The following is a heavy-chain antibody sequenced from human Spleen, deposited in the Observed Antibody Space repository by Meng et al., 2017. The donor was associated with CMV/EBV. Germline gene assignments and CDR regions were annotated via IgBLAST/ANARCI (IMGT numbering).Heavy chain of an antibody. V-gene: IGHV1-18*01. CDR3: ARGGSSGWYYYYGVDV. CDR1: GYTFSNYG. J-gene: IGHJ6*02. D-gene: IGHD6-19*01. Sequence: ASVKVSCKASGYTFSNYGISWVRQAPGQGLEWMGWISTYNSKTNYAQRLRGRVTMTTDTSTSTVYMELRSLNSGDTAVYYCARGGSSGWYYYYGVDVWGQGTTVTVSS. CDR2: ISTYNSKT.